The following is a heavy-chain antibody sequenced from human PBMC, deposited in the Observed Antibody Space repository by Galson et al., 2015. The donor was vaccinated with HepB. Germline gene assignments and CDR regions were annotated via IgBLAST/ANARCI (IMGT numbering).Heavy chain of an antibody. Sequence: SLRLSCAASGFTFSNAWMSWVRQAPGKGLEWVADIWYDGSNKYYADSVKGRFTISRDNSKNTLYLQMNSLRAEDTAVYYCARDLSSDFFDYWGQGTLVTVSS. CDR2: IWYDGSNK. D-gene: IGHD3-3*01. V-gene: IGHV3-33*08. CDR1: GFTFSNAW. CDR3: ARDLSSDFFDY. J-gene: IGHJ4*02.